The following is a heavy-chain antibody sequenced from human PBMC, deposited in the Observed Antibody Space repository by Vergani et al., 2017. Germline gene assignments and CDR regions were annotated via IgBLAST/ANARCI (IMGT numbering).Heavy chain of an antibody. CDR2: IYYSGST. J-gene: IGHJ3*02. CDR1: GGSIRSTFYY. V-gene: IGHV4-31*03. Sequence: QLQLQESDPGLVKPSETLSLTCTVSGGSIRSTFYYWGWIRQHPGKGLEWIGYIYYSGSTYYNPSLKSRVTISVDTSKNQFSLKLSSVTAADTAVYYCAREQRQDAFDIWGQGTMVTVSS. CDR3: AREQRQDAFDI.